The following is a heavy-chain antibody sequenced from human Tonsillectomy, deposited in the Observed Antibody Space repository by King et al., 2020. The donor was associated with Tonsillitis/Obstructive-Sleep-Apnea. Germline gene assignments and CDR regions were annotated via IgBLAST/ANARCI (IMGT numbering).Heavy chain of an antibody. V-gene: IGHV4-39*01. D-gene: IGHD4-11*01. CDR3: ARHVDYTREYYYCMDV. J-gene: IGHJ6*03. Sequence: QLQESGPGLVKPSETLSLTCTVSGGSVSSTSYYWGWVRQPPGKGLEWIGSIYYTGTTYYNPSLESRVTVSVDTSTNHFSLKLNSVTAADTAVYYCARHVDYTREYYYCMDVWGTGTTVTVAS. CDR1: GGSVSSTSYY. CDR2: IYYTGTT.